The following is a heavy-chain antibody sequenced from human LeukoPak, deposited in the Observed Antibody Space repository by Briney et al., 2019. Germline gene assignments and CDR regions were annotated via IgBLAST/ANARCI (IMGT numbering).Heavy chain of an antibody. J-gene: IGHJ4*02. CDR2: ISSTSSIT. CDR1: GFTFSSYS. CDR3: ASPRHNYCEGGSCFYFDY. D-gene: IGHD2-15*01. Sequence: GGSLRLSCAASGFTFSSYSMNWVRQAPGKGLEWVSYISSTSSITYYAGSVKGRFTISRDNARNSLYLQMDSLRDEDTAMYYCASPRHNYCEGGSCFYFDYWGQGTPVTVSS. V-gene: IGHV3-48*02.